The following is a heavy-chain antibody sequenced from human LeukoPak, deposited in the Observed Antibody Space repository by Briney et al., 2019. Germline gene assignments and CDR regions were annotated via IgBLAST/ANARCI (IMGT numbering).Heavy chain of an antibody. CDR3: ARAGYCSSTSCYYYYYYMDV. CDR2: IRYNGNNK. J-gene: IGHJ6*03. V-gene: IGHV3-30*02. D-gene: IGHD2-2*01. CDR1: GFTFSSYG. Sequence: GGSLRLSCAASGFTFSSYGMHWVRQAPGKGLEWVAFIRYNGNNKYYADSVKGRFTISRDNSKNTLYLQMNSLRAEDTAVYYCARAGYCSSTSCYYYYYYMDVWGKGTTVTVSS.